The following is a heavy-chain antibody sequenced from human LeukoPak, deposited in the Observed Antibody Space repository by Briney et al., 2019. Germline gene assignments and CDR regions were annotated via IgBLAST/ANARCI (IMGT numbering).Heavy chain of an antibody. Sequence: GASVKVSCKASGYTFTSYGISWVRQAPGQGLEWMGWISAYNGNTNYAQKLQGRVTMTTDTSTSTAYMELRSLRSDDTAVYYCARERRFCSGGSCSTPLGGMDVWGQGTTVTVSS. CDR2: ISAYNGNT. J-gene: IGHJ6*02. CDR3: ARERRFCSGGSCSTPLGGMDV. CDR1: GYTFTSYG. D-gene: IGHD2-15*01. V-gene: IGHV1-18*01.